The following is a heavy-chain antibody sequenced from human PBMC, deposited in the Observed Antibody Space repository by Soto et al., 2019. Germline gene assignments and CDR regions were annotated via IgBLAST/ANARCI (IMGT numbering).Heavy chain of an antibody. Sequence: SGQVCSKSAAGRFRSYSSSWVRQVPGQGLECVGWIVPIFGTANYAQKFQGRVPITADESTSTAYMELSSLRSEDTAVYYCARDFPSWAPYFYGSGTQTRYGMDVWGHVTTVTVTS. CDR2: IVPIFGTA. V-gene: IGHV1-69*01. D-gene: IGHD3-10*01. J-gene: IGHJ6*01. CDR3: ARDFPSWAPYFYGSGTQTRYGMDV. CDR1: AGRFRSYS.